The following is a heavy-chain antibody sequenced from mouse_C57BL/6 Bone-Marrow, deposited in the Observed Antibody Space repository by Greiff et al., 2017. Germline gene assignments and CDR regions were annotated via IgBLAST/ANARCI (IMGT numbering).Heavy chain of an antibody. CDR2: IYPRSGNT. J-gene: IGHJ1*03. D-gene: IGHD1-1*01. CDR1: GYTFTSYG. Sequence: QVPLQQSGAELARPGASVKLSCKASGYTFTSYGISWVKQRTGQGLEWIGEIYPRSGNTYYNEKFKGQATLTADKSSSTAYMELRSLTSEDSAVYFCARYGELLRSFSWYFDVWGTGTTVTVSS. CDR3: ARYGELLRSFSWYFDV. V-gene: IGHV1-81*01.